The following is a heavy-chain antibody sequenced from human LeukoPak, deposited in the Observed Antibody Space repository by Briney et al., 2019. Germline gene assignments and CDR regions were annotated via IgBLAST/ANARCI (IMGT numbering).Heavy chain of an antibody. CDR2: ISSSSSYI. V-gene: IGHV3-21*01. Sequence: GGSLRLSCAASGFTFSSYSMNCVRQAPGKGLEWVSSISSSSSYIYYADSVKGRFTISRGNAKNSLYLQMNSLRAEDTAVYYCARDEDIVVVPAAFDYWGQGTLVTVSS. CDR1: GFTFSSYS. D-gene: IGHD2-2*01. J-gene: IGHJ4*02. CDR3: ARDEDIVVVPAAFDY.